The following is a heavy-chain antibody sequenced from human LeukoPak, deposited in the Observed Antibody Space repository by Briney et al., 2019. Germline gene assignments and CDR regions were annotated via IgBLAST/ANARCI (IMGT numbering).Heavy chain of an antibody. CDR1: AYSISRGYY. CDR2: TYHSGST. D-gene: IGHD5-12*01. CDR3: ARVDWLRYFDY. V-gene: IGHV4-38-2*01. Sequence: PSETLPLTCAVSAYSISRGYYWGWIRQPPGKGLEWIGTTYHSGSTYYNPSLKSRVSLSVQTSKNQFSLKLSSVTAADTAFYYCARVDWLRYFDYWGEGLLVTVSS. J-gene: IGHJ4*02.